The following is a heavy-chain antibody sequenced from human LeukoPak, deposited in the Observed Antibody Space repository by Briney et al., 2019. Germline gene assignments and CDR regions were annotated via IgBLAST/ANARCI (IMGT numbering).Heavy chain of an antibody. D-gene: IGHD5-18*01. CDR2: IYHSWST. CDR1: GGSISSGGYS. V-gene: IGHV4-30-2*01. J-gene: IGHJ4*02. CDR3: ARGDGYSYGLPLRFDY. Sequence: SETLSLTCAVSGGSISSGGYSWSWIRQPPGRGLEWIGYIYHSWSTYYNPSLKSRVTISVDRSKNQFSLKLSSVTAADTAVYYCARGDGYSYGLPLRFDYWGQGTLVTVSS.